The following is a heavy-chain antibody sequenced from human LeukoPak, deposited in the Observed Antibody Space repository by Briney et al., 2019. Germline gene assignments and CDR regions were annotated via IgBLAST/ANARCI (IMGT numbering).Heavy chain of an antibody. CDR3: ATGVSFGGNDAFDI. D-gene: IGHD3-16*01. V-gene: IGHV3-74*01. CDR1: GFTFSSYW. J-gene: IGHJ3*02. Sequence: GGSLRLSCAASGFTFSSYWMHWVRQVPGKGLVWVSRINIDGSSTSYADSVQGRFIISRDNAKNTVFLEMSSLRAEDTAVYYCATGVSFGGNDAFDIWGQGTMVTVSS. CDR2: INIDGSST.